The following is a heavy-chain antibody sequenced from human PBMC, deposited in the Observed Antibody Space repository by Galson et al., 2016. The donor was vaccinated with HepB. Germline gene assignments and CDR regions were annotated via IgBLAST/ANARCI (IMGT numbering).Heavy chain of an antibody. J-gene: IGHJ4*02. Sequence: AEVKKPGESLKISCKASGYSFTAFWIGWVRQMPGKGLELMGIIYPGNSHTIYSPTFQGQVTISADKSITTAYLQWSSLKASDTAMYYCAGQGGTSFDYWGQGTLVTVSS. CDR2: IYPGNSHT. V-gene: IGHV5-51*01. D-gene: IGHD2-2*01. CDR3: AGQGGTSFDY. CDR1: GYSFTAFW.